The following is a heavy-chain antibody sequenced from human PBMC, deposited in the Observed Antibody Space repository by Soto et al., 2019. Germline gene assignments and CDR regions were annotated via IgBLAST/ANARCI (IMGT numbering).Heavy chain of an antibody. D-gene: IGHD6-6*01. V-gene: IGHV4-59*01. CDR2: IYYSGST. CDR3: ARDKRSRYSSSSGLDY. J-gene: IGHJ4*02. Sequence: KGLEWIGYIYYSGSTNYNPSLKSRVTISVDTSKSQFYLKLSSVTAADTAVYYCARDKRSRYSSSSGLDYLGQGTLVTVSS.